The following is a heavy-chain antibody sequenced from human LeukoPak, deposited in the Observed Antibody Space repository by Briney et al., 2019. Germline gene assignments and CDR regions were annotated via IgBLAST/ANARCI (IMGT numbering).Heavy chain of an antibody. D-gene: IGHD3-3*01. CDR2: IYYSGST. Sequence: SETLSLTCTVSGGSISSYYWSWIRQPPGKGLEWIGYIYYSGSTNYNPSFKSRVTISVDTSKNQFSLKLSSVTAADTAVYYCASSGVVTYAFDIWGQGTMVTVSS. V-gene: IGHV4-59*12. CDR3: ASSGVVTYAFDI. CDR1: GGSISSYY. J-gene: IGHJ3*02.